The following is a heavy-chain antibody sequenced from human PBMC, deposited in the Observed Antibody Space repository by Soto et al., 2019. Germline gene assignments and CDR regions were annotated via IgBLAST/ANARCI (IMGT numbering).Heavy chain of an antibody. Sequence: EVQLVESGGGLVQPGGSLRLSCEASGFTLSNYWMHWVRQAPGKGLVWVSRIHSDGSITRYADSVKGRFTISRDNAKNTLYLKRNSRGAEDTAVYYCARDGFLEWSHFYSGLAAWGQGTTVTVSS. V-gene: IGHV3-74*01. CDR1: GFTLSNYW. CDR3: ARDGFLEWSHFYSGLAA. D-gene: IGHD3-3*01. CDR2: IHSDGSIT. J-gene: IGHJ6*02.